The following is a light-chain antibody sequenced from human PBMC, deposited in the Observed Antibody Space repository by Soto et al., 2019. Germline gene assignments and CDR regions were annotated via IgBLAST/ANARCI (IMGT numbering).Light chain of an antibody. Sequence: SYELTQPLSVSVGLGQTARITCGGNDIENKNVHWYQQKPGQAPVLVLLRDSNRPSGISERFSGSNSGNTATLSISGAQDGDEADYYCQVWASNTYVFGSGTKLTVL. CDR1: DIENKN. CDR2: RDS. J-gene: IGLJ1*01. V-gene: IGLV3-9*01. CDR3: QVWASNTYV.